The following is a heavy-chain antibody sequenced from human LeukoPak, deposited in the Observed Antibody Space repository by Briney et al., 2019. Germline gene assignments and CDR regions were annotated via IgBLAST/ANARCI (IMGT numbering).Heavy chain of an antibody. D-gene: IGHD3-10*01. CDR3: ARVYYYATGVGYYFGY. V-gene: IGHV4-34*01. CDR2: INDSGST. Sequence: PSETLSLTCAVYGGSFSDYYWSWIRQPPGKGLEWIGDINDSGSTNSNPSLKSRITISVDTSKNQFSLKLSSVTAADTAVYSCARVYYYATGVGYYFGYWGQGTLVTVSS. CDR1: GGSFSDYY. J-gene: IGHJ4*02.